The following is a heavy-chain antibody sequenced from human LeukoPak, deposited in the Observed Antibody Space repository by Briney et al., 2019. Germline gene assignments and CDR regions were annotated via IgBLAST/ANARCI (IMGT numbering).Heavy chain of an antibody. J-gene: IGHJ4*02. CDR3: VRDHLELPYFDY. CDR2: ISYDGSNK. D-gene: IGHD1-7*01. Sequence: PGGSLRLSCAASGFTFSSYAMHWVRQAPGKGLEWVAVISYDGSNKYYADSVKGRFTISRDNSKNTLYLQMNSLRAEDTAVYYCVRDHLELPYFDYWGQGTLVTVSS. V-gene: IGHV3-30-3*01. CDR1: GFTFSSYA.